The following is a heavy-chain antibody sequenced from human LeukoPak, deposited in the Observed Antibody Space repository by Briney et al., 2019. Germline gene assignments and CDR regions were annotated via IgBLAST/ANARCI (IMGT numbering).Heavy chain of an antibody. CDR2: ISPTGSTT. V-gene: IGHV3-74*01. J-gene: IGHJ4*02. Sequence: GGSLRLSCTASGFSFSGHWMHWARQLPGKGLVWVSRISPTGSTTSYADSVKGRFTVSRDNAKNTLYLQANNLRAEDTAVYYCARGPNSNRSGLDFWGQGTLLTVSS. CDR1: GFSFSGHW. CDR3: ARGPNSNRSGLDF. D-gene: IGHD1-14*01.